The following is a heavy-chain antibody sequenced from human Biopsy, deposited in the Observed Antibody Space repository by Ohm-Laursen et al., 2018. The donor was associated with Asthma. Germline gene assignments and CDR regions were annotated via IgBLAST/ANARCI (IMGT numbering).Heavy chain of an antibody. J-gene: IGHJ4*02. D-gene: IGHD2-15*01. CDR1: GAYIETPDYH. CDR2: IHYSGST. V-gene: IGHV4-61*08. Sequence: GTLSLTCTVSGAYIETPDYHWSWIRQSPGKGLEWIGNIHYSGSTYSNPSLKSRVTISVDTSKKQISLRLSSVIAADTAVYYCAGFCSGGNCPDHWGQGTLVTVSS. CDR3: AGFCSGGNCPDH.